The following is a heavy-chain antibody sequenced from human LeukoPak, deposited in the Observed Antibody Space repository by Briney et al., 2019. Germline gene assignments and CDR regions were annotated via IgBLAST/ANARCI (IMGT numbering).Heavy chain of an antibody. V-gene: IGHV3-7*01. D-gene: IGHD3-22*01. CDR3: ARDVYYYDSSGHDF. CDR1: GFTFSNYW. J-gene: IGHJ4*02. CDR2: IKRDGSEK. Sequence: PGGSLRLSCAASGFTFSNYWMNWVRQAPGKGREWVANIKRDGSEKHYVDSVRGRFTISRDNVKNSLYLQLSSLKAEDTGIYYCARDVYYYDSSGHDFWGQGTLVTVSS.